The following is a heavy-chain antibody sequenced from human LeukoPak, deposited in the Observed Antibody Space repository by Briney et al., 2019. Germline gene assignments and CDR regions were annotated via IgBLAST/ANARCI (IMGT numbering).Heavy chain of an antibody. J-gene: IGHJ3*02. CDR1: GGFNTHYY. Sequence: PSETLSLTCSVSGGFNTHYYWSWIRQPPGKGLEWIWYIYQSGSTSYNPSLQSRVTISIDKSKNQFSLKLSSVTAADTAVYYCARDSYYDNSGEGAFDIWGQGTLVTVSS. V-gene: IGHV4-59*12. CDR3: ARDSYYDNSGEGAFDI. D-gene: IGHD3-22*01. CDR2: IYQSGST.